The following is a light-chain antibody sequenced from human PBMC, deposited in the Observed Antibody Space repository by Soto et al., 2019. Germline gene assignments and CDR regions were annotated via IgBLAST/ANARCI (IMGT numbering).Light chain of an antibody. CDR3: SSYTSSTTLDVV. J-gene: IGLJ2*01. CDR2: GNS. Sequence: QSVLTQPPSVSGAPGQRVTISCTGSSSNIGAGYDVHWYQQLPGTAPKLLIYGNSNRPSGVPDRFSGSKSGTSASLAITGLQAEDEADYYCSSYTSSTTLDVVFGGGTKLTVL. CDR1: SSNIGAGYD. V-gene: IGLV1-40*01.